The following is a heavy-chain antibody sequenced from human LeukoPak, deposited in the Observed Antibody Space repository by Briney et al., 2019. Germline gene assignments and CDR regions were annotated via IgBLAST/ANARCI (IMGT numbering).Heavy chain of an antibody. CDR1: GFTVGSDY. CDR2: IHNSGTT. Sequence: GGSLRLSCVASGFTVGSDYMVWVRQASGKGLEWVSVIHNSGTTNYADSVRGRFSISRDTSKNTLYLQMNSLRVDDTALYYCARKSDSSWSFDRWGQGTLVTVSS. CDR3: ARKSDSSWSFDR. J-gene: IGHJ5*02. V-gene: IGHV3-66*01. D-gene: IGHD6-13*01.